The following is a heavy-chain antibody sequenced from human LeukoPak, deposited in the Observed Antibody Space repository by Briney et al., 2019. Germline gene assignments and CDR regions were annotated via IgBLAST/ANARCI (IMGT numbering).Heavy chain of an antibody. CDR3: VRVRSGWPHDAFDI. CDR1: GYTFTSYA. D-gene: IGHD6-19*01. V-gene: IGHV7-4-1*02. J-gene: IGHJ3*02. CDR2: INTNTGNP. Sequence: ASVKVSCKASGYTFTSYAMNWVRQAPGQGLEWMGWINTNTGNPTYAQGFTGRFVFSLDTSVSTAYLQISSLKAEDTAVYYCVRVRSGWPHDAFDIWGQGTMVTVSS.